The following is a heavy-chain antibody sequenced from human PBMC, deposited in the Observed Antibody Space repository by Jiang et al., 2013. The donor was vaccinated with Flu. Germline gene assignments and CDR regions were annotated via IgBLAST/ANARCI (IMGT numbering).Heavy chain of an antibody. J-gene: IGHJ6*02. Sequence: TLSLTCTVSGGSISSGGYYWSWIRQHPGKGLEWIGYIYYSGSTYYNPSLKSRVTISVDTSKNQFSLKLSSVTAADTAVYYCARGLTGPYYYGMDVWGQGTTVTVSS. V-gene: IGHV4-31*03. CDR2: IYYSGST. D-gene: IGHD6-19*01. CDR3: ARGLTGPYYYGMDV. CDR1: GGSISSGGYY.